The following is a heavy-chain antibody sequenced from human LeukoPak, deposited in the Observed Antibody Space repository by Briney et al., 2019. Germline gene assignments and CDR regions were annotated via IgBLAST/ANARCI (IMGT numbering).Heavy chain of an antibody. CDR2: ISAYNGNT. Sequence: ASVKVSCKASGYTFTGYYMHWVRQAPGQGLEWMGWISAYNGNTNYAQKLQGRVTMTTDTSTSTAYMELRSLRSDDTAVYYCARGHSGWYTTFDYWGQGTLVTVSS. D-gene: IGHD6-13*01. CDR3: ARGHSGWYTTFDY. V-gene: IGHV1-18*04. J-gene: IGHJ4*02. CDR1: GYTFTGYY.